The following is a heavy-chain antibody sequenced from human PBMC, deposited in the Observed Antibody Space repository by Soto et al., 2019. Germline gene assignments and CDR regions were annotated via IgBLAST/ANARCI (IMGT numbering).Heavy chain of an antibody. D-gene: IGHD5-18*01. Sequence: SETLSLTCTVSGGSISSGDYYWSWIRQPPGKGLEWIGYIYYSGSTYYNPSLKSRVTISVDTSKNQLSLKLSSVTAADTAVYYCARADTAMADFDYWGQGTLVPSPQ. CDR3: ARADTAMADFDY. V-gene: IGHV4-30-4*01. J-gene: IGHJ4*02. CDR2: IYYSGST. CDR1: GGSISSGDYY.